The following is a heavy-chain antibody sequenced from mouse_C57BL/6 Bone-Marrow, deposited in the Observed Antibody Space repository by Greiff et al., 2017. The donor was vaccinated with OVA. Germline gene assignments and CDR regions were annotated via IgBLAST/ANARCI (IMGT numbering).Heavy chain of an antibody. Sequence: VQLKQSGPELVKPGASVKISCKASGYTFTDYYMNWVKQSHGKSLEWIGDINPNNGGTSYNQKFKGKATLTVDKSSSTAYMELRSLTSEDSAVYYCAREGGYYFSAWFAYWGQGTLVTVSA. CDR1: GYTFTDYY. D-gene: IGHD2-3*01. V-gene: IGHV1-26*01. J-gene: IGHJ3*01. CDR2: INPNNGGT. CDR3: AREGGYYFSAWFAY.